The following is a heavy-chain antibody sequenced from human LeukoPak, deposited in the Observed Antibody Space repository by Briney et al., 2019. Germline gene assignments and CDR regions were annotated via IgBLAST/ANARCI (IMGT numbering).Heavy chain of an antibody. CDR1: GFSFSSYA. CDR2: ISGDGSNK. Sequence: PGRSLRLSCAASGFSFSSYAMDWVRQAPGKGLEWVAVISGDGSNKYYAESVKGRFTISRDKSKNTLYLQMNSLRAEDTAVYYCARDFPLAADDAFDIWGQGTMVTVSS. J-gene: IGHJ3*02. V-gene: IGHV3-30-3*01. D-gene: IGHD6-13*01. CDR3: ARDFPLAADDAFDI.